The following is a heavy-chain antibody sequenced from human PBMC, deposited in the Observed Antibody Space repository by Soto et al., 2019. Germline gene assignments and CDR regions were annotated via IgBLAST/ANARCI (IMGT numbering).Heavy chain of an antibody. CDR3: ARGPYYGEDYYYYGMDV. J-gene: IGHJ6*02. V-gene: IGHV1-2*04. D-gene: IGHD4-17*01. CDR2: INPNSGGT. Sequence: ASVKVSCKASGDTFTGYHMHWVRQAHGQGLEWMGWINPNSGGTNYAQKFQGWVTMTRDTSISTAYMELSRLRSDDTAVYYCARGPYYGEDYYYYGMDVWGQGTTVTVSS. CDR1: GDTFTGYH.